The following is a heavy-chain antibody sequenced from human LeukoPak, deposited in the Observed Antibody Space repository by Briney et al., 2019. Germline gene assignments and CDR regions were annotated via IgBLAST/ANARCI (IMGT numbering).Heavy chain of an antibody. D-gene: IGHD3-22*01. CDR3: ARGSYYDTFVDY. V-gene: IGHV1-8*01. CDR1: GYTFTSYD. CDR2: MNPNSGNT. Sequence: ASVKVSCKASGYTFTSYDINWVRQATGQGLEWMGWMNPNSGNTGYAQKFQGRVTMTRNTSISTAYMELSSLRSEDTAVYYCARGSYYDTFVDYWGQGTLVTASS. J-gene: IGHJ4*02.